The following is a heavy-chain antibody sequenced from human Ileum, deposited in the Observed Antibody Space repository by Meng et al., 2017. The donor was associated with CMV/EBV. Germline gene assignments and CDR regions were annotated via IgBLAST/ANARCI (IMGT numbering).Heavy chain of an antibody. CDR1: GLTFSGYA. D-gene: IGHD4-11*01. CDR3: ARDPPTVTKYYVDC. V-gene: IGHV3-30-3*01. J-gene: IGHJ4*02. CDR2: TWYDGSRE. Sequence: GGSLRLSCAASGLTFSGYAMHWVRQAPGKGLEWVAVTWYDGSREYSAESAKGRFTISRENSKNTVYLQMNSLRPEDTAVYYCARDPPTVTKYYVDCWGQGTLVTVSS.